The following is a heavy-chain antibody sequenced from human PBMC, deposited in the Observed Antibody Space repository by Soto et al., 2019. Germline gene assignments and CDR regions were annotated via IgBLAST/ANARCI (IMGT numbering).Heavy chain of an antibody. D-gene: IGHD5-18*01. V-gene: IGHV3-74*01. CDR1: GFTFSPFW. Sequence: GGSLRLSCAASGFTFSPFWMHWVCQAPGKGLVWVSHINGDASTIVYADSVKGRFTISSDSAKNSVYLQLNSLRDEDTAVYFCVRDRDLDRDMVHGDFWGQGTLVTVSS. CDR2: INGDASTI. J-gene: IGHJ4*01. CDR3: VRDRDLDRDMVHGDF.